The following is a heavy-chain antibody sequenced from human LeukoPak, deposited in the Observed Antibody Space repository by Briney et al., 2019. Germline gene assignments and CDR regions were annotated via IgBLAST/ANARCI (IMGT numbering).Heavy chain of an antibody. CDR3: ARGRHHNWNPHHYYYYYMDV. CDR2: INHSGST. V-gene: IGHV4-34*01. D-gene: IGHD1-1*01. J-gene: IGHJ6*03. CDR1: GGSFSGYY. Sequence: SETLSLTCAVYGGSFSGYYWSWIRQPPGKGLEWIGEINHSGSTNYNPSLKSRVTISVDTSKNQFSLKLSSVTAADTAVYHCARGRHHNWNPHHYYYYYMDVWGKGTTVTVSS.